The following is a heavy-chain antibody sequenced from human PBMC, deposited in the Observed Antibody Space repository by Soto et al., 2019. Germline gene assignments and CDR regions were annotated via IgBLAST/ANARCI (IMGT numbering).Heavy chain of an antibody. CDR3: AKDRRAGGNYGFYSDF. V-gene: IGHV3-11*01. Sequence: SLRLSCAASGFTFSDYYMSWIRQAPGKGLEWVSYISSSGSTIYYADSVKGRFTISRDNAKNSLYLQMTSLRADDTAVYYCAKDRRAGGNYGFYSDFWGQGALVTVSS. CDR1: GFTFSDYY. J-gene: IGHJ4*02. D-gene: IGHD1-7*01. CDR2: ISSSGSTI.